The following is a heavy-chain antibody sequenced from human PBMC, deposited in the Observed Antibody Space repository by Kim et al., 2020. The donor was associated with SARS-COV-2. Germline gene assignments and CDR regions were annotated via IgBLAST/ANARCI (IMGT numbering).Heavy chain of an antibody. J-gene: IGHJ6*02. CDR1: GGSISSYY. D-gene: IGHD3-22*01. CDR2: IYYSGST. V-gene: IGHV4-59*13. CDR3: ARGGGWAYYYDSSTHYGMDV. Sequence: SETLSLTCTVSGGSISSYYWSWIRQPPGKGLEWIGYIYYSGSTNYNPSLKSRVTISVDTSKNQFSLKLSSVTAADTAVYYCARGGGWAYYYDSSTHYGMDVWGQGTTVTVSS.